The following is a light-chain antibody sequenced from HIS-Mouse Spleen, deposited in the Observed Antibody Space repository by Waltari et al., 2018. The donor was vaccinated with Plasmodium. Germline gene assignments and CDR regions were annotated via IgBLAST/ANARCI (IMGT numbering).Light chain of an antibody. CDR3: QQYYSTPYT. Sequence: DIVMTQSPDSLAVSLGERATINCKSSQSVLYSSNNKNYLAWYQQKPGQPPKLLIYWASTRESGVPDRFIGSGSGTDFTLTISSRQAEDVAVYYCQQYYSTPYTFGQGTKLEIK. CDR2: WAS. CDR1: QSVLYSSNNKNY. J-gene: IGKJ2*01. V-gene: IGKV4-1*01.